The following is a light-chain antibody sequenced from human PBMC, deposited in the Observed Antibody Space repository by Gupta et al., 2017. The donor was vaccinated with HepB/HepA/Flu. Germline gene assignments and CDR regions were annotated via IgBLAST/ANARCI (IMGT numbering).Light chain of an antibody. CDR3: QQTYSAPKT. J-gene: IGKJ2*01. CDR2: GGS. CDR1: QSISIY. V-gene: IGKV1-39*01. Sequence: DIQMTQSPSSLSASVGDRVTITCRPSQSISIYLNWYQQKVGKAPKLLMFGGSDLQSGVPSRFSGSRSGTDFTLTISRLQPADFATYYCQQTYSAPKTFGQGTKLEIK.